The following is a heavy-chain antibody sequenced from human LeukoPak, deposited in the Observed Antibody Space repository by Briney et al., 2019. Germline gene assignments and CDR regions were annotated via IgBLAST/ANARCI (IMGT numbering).Heavy chain of an antibody. D-gene: IGHD3-10*01. J-gene: IGHJ4*02. CDR3: AKDTRAVSVGSFDY. CDR1: GFTFDDFA. CDR2: ITWNSGTT. V-gene: IGHV3-9*01. Sequence: PGRSLRLSCVASGFTFDDFAMHWVRQLPGKGLEWVSGITWNSGTTGYADSVKGRFTISRDNAKNSLYSQMNSLRAEDTAVYYCAKDTRAVSVGSFDYWGQGTLVTFSS.